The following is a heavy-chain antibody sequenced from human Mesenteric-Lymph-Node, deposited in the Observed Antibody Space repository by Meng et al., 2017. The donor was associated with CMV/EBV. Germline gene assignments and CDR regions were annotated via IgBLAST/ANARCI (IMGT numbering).Heavy chain of an antibody. V-gene: IGHV3-23*01. CDR1: GFTFSSYA. CDR2: ISGSGGST. CDR3: AKGQQLVPDY. D-gene: IGHD6-13*01. J-gene: IGHJ4*02. Sequence: ETLSLTCAASGFTFSSYAMSWVRQAPGKGLEWVSAISGSGGSTYYADSVKGRFTISRDNSKNTLYLQMNSLRAEDTAVYYCAKGQQLVPDYWGQGTLVTVSS.